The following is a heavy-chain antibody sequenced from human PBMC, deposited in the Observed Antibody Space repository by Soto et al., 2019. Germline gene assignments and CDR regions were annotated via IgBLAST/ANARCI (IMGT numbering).Heavy chain of an antibody. CDR3: VRDGTKTLRDWFDP. V-gene: IGHV4-4*07. Sequence: SETLSLTCTVSGASISGFYWSWIRKSAGKGLEWIGRIYATGTTDYNPSLKSRFMMSVDTSKKQFSLKLRSVTAANTAVYYCVRDGTKTLRDWFDPWGQGISVTVSS. CDR2: IYATGTT. J-gene: IGHJ5*02. D-gene: IGHD1-1*01. CDR1: GASISGFY.